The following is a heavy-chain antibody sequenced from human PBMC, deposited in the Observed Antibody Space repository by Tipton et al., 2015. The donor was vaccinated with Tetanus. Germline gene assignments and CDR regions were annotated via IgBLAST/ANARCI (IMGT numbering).Heavy chain of an antibody. Sequence: SLRLSCAASGFTFSSYGMHWVRQAPGKGLEWVAVISYDGSSKYYADSVKGRFTISRDNSKNTLYLQMNSLRAEDTAVYYCAREGEAMDGYYYYGMDVWGQGTTVTVSS. CDR1: GFTFSSYG. D-gene: IGHD5-18*01. J-gene: IGHJ6*02. CDR2: ISYDGSSK. V-gene: IGHV3-30*03. CDR3: AREGEAMDGYYYYGMDV.